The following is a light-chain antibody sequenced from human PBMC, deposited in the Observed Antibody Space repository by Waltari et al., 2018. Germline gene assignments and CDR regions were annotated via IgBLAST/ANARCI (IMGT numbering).Light chain of an antibody. V-gene: IGLV2-8*01. CDR2: EVS. CDR1: SSDIGTYNY. CDR3: GSYAGHNNIGV. Sequence: QSALTQPPSASGSPGQSVTISCAGTSSDIGTYNYVSWYQQHPGKAPKLIIYEVSKLPSGVPDRCSGSKSGNTASLTVSGLQAEDEADYYCGSYAGHNNIGVFGGGTKLTVL. J-gene: IGLJ2*01.